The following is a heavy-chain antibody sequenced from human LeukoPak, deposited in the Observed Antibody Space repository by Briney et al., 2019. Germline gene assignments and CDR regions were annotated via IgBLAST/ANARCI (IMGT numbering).Heavy chain of an antibody. CDR2: INPNSGGT. Sequence: GASVKVSCKASGYTFTGYYMHWVRQAPGQGLEWMGWINPNSGGTNYAQKFQGRVTMTRDTSISTAYMELSRLRSDDTAVYYCARDACSGGSCYSYLDYWGQGTLVTVSS. CDR1: GYTFTGYY. CDR3: ARDACSGGSCYSYLDY. D-gene: IGHD2-15*01. J-gene: IGHJ4*02. V-gene: IGHV1-2*02.